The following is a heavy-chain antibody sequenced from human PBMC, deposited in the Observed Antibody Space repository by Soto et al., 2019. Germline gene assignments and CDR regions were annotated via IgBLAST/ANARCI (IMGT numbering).Heavy chain of an antibody. CDR1: GDSVTSGSYY. CDR3: AREWGLLPYYVMNV. D-gene: IGHD7-27*01. V-gene: IGHV4-61*03. CDR2: ISYTGRT. Sequence: CLTCIVSGDSVTSGSYYWTWLRQPPGKGLEWIGYISYTGRTKYNPSLQSRVTISVDTSKNDFSLNLSSVTAADTAVYFCAREWGLLPYYVMNVWGHGTAVTVSS. J-gene: IGHJ6*02.